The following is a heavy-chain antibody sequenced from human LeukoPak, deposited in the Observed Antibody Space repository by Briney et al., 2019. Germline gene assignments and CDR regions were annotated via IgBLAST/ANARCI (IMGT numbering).Heavy chain of an antibody. CDR1: GGSISSSGYD. J-gene: IGHJ1*01. D-gene: IGHD6-13*01. Sequence: SETLSLTCTVSGGSISSSGYDWGWIRQPPGKGLEWIGAIHYSGSTTYNPSLKSRVTISVDTSNNQFSLELSSVTAADTAVYYCTAYSSSWSFQHWGRGTLVTVSS. V-gene: IGHV4-39*07. CDR2: IHYSGST. CDR3: TAYSSSWSFQH.